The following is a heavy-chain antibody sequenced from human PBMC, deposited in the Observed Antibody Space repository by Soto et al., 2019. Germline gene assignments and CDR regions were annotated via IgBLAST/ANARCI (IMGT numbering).Heavy chain of an antibody. CDR2: INAGSGYT. CDR3: ARARFKGSGTFNYFDY. D-gene: IGHD3-10*01. Sequence: QVQLVQSGAELKKPGASVKVSCEASGYTFTSHAIHWVRQAPGQRLEWVGWINAGSGYTKYSQKFQDRVTITRDSSASAAYMELSSLRSDDTAVYYCARARFKGSGTFNYFDYWGQGTLVSVSS. CDR1: GYTFTSHA. V-gene: IGHV1-3*01. J-gene: IGHJ4*02.